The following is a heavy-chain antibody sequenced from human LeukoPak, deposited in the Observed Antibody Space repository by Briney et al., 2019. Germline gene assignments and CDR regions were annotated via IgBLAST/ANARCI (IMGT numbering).Heavy chain of an antibody. D-gene: IGHD3-10*01. V-gene: IGHV4-59*12. CDR3: ARLEGSRDY. CDR2: IYYSGST. Sequence: SETLSLTCTVSGGSISSYYWSWIRQSPGKGLEWIGFIYYSGSTDYNPSLKSRVTISVDTSKNQFSLKLSSVTAADTAVYYCARLEGSRDYWGQGTLVTVSS. J-gene: IGHJ4*02. CDR1: GGSISSYY.